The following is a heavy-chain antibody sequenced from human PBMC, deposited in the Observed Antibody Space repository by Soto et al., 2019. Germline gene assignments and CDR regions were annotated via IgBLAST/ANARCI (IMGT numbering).Heavy chain of an antibody. CDR3: AGEGRGVTCHWFVP. Sequence: QLQLQESGPGLVKPSETLSLTCTVSSGSISSTIYSWDWIRQPPGKGLEWIGSIFYSGSTYYNPSLKSRVTISVDTSKNQVSLTVASVAAADTAGYYCAGEGRGVTCHWFVPWGQGTLVTVSS. V-gene: IGHV4-39*02. CDR1: SGSISSTIYS. D-gene: IGHD2-15*01. CDR2: IFYSGST. J-gene: IGHJ5*02.